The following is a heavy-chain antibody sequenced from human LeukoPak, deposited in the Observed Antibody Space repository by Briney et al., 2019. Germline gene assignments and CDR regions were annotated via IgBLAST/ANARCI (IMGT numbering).Heavy chain of an antibody. CDR1: GFSVSNDY. CDR3: ARGGDSSGYYSSFDY. Sequence: GGSLRLSCAASGFSVSNDYMTWVRQAPGKGLEWVSFIFAGGSAYYADSVRGRFTISRDRSKNTLSLQMDSLRAEDTAVYYCARGGDSSGYYSSFDYWGQGTLVTVSS. J-gene: IGHJ4*02. CDR2: IFAGGSA. V-gene: IGHV3-66*01. D-gene: IGHD3-22*01.